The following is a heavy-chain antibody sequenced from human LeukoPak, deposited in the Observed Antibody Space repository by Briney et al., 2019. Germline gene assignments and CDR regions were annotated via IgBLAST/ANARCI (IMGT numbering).Heavy chain of an antibody. CDR3: AREGSSSTYYFDAFDI. Sequence: GGSLRLSCEASGFTFRTYEMNWLRQAPGKGLEWISYISSSATAIHYADSVKGRFTISRDNAKNSLYLQMNSLSAEDTAVYYCAREGSSSTYYFDAFDIWGQGTMVTVSS. D-gene: IGHD3-22*01. J-gene: IGHJ3*02. V-gene: IGHV3-48*03. CDR1: GFTFRTYE. CDR2: ISSSATAI.